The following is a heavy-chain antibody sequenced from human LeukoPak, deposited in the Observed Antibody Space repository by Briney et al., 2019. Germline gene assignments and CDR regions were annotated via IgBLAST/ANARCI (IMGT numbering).Heavy chain of an antibody. CDR1: GGTFSSYA. V-gene: IGHV1-69*05. D-gene: IGHD2-15*01. J-gene: IGHJ3*02. CDR2: IIPIFGTA. CDR3: ARAYGGSSVDAFDI. Sequence: SSVKVSCKAAGGTFSSYAISWVRQAPGQGLEWMGGIIPIFGTANYAQKFQGEVTITTDESTSTAYMELSSLRSEDTAVYYCARAYGGSSVDAFDIWGQGTMVTVSS.